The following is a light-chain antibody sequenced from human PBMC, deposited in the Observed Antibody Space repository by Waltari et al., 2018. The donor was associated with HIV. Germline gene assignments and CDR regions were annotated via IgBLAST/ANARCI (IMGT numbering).Light chain of an antibody. V-gene: IGKV1-16*02. CDR2: AAS. Sequence: DIQMTQSPSSLSASVGDRVTITCRASQDIANYLAWFQQKPGEAPKSLISAASSLQSGVPSKFSGRGSGTDFTLTISSLQPEDSASYFCQQYHSYPLTFGGGTKVEI. CDR1: QDIANY. CDR3: QQYHSYPLT. J-gene: IGKJ4*01.